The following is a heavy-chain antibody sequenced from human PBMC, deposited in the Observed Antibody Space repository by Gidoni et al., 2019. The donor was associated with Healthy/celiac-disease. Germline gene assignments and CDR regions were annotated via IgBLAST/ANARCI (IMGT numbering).Heavy chain of an antibody. D-gene: IGHD5-12*01. CDR3: VRWLRFTGDSFDY. V-gene: IGHV1-2*02. CDR1: GYTFTGYY. Sequence: QVQMVQSGAEVKKPAAAVKVSCKASGYTFTGYYMHWVRQAPGPGLEWMGWINPNSGGINYAQKFQGRVTMTRDTSISTAYMELSRLRSDDTAVYYCVRWLRFTGDSFDYWGQGTLVTVSS. J-gene: IGHJ4*02. CDR2: INPNSGGI.